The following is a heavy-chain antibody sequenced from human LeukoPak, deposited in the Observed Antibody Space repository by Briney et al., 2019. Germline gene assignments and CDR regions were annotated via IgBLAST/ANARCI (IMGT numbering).Heavy chain of an antibody. J-gene: IGHJ4*02. Sequence: SETLSLTCTESGGSISSDDYYWNWIRQPAGRGLEWIGRIYITGNTMYNPSLESRVRMSIDTSKNQVSLTVKSVTAADTAVYYCARGGTLFTFFDSWGQGTQVTVSS. V-gene: IGHV4-61*02. CDR1: GGSISSDDYY. CDR2: IYITGNT. CDR3: ARGGTLFTFFDS.